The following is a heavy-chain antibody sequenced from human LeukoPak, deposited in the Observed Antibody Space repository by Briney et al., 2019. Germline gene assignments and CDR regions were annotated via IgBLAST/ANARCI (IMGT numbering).Heavy chain of an antibody. CDR3: ARGPDGDYDFDY. CDR2: INGNGAVI. J-gene: IGHJ4*02. CDR1: GFSFSDYG. Sequence: PGGSLRLSCAASGFSFSDYGMNWVRRAPGKGLEWPSHINGNGAVISYADSVKGRFTISRDTAKSSLYLQMNSLKIEDTAIYFCARGPDGDYDFDYWGQGTLVTVSS. V-gene: IGHV3-48*01. D-gene: IGHD4-17*01.